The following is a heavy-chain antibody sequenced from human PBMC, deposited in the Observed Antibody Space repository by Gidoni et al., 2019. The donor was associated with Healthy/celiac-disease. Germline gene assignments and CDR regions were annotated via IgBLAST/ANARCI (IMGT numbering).Heavy chain of an antibody. CDR3: ARHQRIAAFGELSGN. Sequence: QVQLQESGPGLVKPSETLSLTCAVSSSSISSGYYWGWIRQHPGKGLEWIGSIYHSGSTYYNPSLKSRATISVDTSKNQFSLQLNSGTAADTAVYYCARHQRIAAFGELSGNWGQGTLVTVSS. CDR1: SSSISSGYY. D-gene: IGHD3-10*01. J-gene: IGHJ4*02. V-gene: IGHV4-38-2*01. CDR2: IYHSGST.